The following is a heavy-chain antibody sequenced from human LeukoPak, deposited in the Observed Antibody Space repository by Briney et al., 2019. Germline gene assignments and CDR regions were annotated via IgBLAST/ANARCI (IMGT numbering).Heavy chain of an antibody. CDR1: GFTFSRYS. Sequence: GGSLRLSCAGSGFTFSRYSMNWFRQAPGKGLERVSAISGSGGSTYYADSVKGRFTISRDNSKNTLYLQMNSLRAEDTAVYYCAKDQGSGWYYFDYWGQGTLVTVSS. CDR2: ISGSGGST. V-gene: IGHV3-23*01. D-gene: IGHD6-19*01. CDR3: AKDQGSGWYYFDY. J-gene: IGHJ4*02.